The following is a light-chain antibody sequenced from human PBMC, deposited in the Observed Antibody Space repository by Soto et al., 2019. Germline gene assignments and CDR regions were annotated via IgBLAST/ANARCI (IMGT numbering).Light chain of an antibody. CDR1: SSDVGGYNY. V-gene: IGLV2-14*01. J-gene: IGLJ1*01. Sequence: QSVLTQPASVSGSPGQSITISCTGTSSDVGGYNYVSWYQQHPGKAPKLMIWDVYNRPSGVSHRFSGSKSGNTASLTIFGLQAEHEADYYCSSYTTRSSYVFGTGTKVTVL. CDR3: SSYTTRSSYV. CDR2: DVY.